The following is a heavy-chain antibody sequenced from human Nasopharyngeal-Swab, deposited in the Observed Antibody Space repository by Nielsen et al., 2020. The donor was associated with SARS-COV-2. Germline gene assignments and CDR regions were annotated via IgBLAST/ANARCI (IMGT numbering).Heavy chain of an antibody. CDR3: ARDDYGDYTGDY. J-gene: IGHJ4*02. D-gene: IGHD4-17*01. V-gene: IGHV1-3*01. Sequence: ASVKVSCKASGYTFTSYAMHWVRQAPGQRLEWMGWINAGNGNTKYSQKFQGRVTMTTDTSTSTAYMELRSLRSDDTAVYYCARDDYGDYTGDYWGQGTLVTVSS. CDR1: GYTFTSYA. CDR2: INAGNGNT.